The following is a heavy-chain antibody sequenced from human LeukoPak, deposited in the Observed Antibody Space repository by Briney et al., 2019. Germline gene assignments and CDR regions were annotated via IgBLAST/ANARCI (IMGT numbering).Heavy chain of an antibody. D-gene: IGHD6-19*01. J-gene: IGHJ4*02. Sequence: PGGSLRLSCGASGFIFSSYWMHWVRQAPGKGLMWVSRVNNDGSSTTYADSVEGRFTISRDNARNTLYLQMNSLRAEDTAVYYCVRSSYPYYFDYWGQGTLVTVSS. CDR3: VRSSYPYYFDY. V-gene: IGHV3-74*01. CDR1: GFIFSSYW. CDR2: VNNDGSST.